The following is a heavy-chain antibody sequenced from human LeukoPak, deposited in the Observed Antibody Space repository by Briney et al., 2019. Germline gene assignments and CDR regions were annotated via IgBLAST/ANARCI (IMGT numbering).Heavy chain of an antibody. CDR1: GYTFTSFW. CDR3: GRLRDGYSDY. Sequence: GESLKISCKGSGYTFTSFWIGWVRQMPGEGLEWMGIIYPGDSDTRYSPSLQGQVTISADKSISTAYLQWNSLKASDTAIYYCGRLRDGYSDYWGQGTLVTVSS. V-gene: IGHV5-51*01. J-gene: IGHJ4*02. D-gene: IGHD5-24*01. CDR2: IYPGDSDT.